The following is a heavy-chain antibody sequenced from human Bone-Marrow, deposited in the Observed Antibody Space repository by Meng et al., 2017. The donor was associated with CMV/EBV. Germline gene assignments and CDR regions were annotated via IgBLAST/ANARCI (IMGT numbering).Heavy chain of an antibody. J-gene: IGHJ4*02. CDR1: GFTVSSNY. D-gene: IGHD6-19*01. Sequence: GESLKISCAASGFTVSSNYMSWVRQAPGKGLEWVSVIYSGGSTYYADSVKGRFTISRDNSKNTLYLQMNSLRAEDTAVYYCAKVKGWTEPYYFDYWGQGTLVTVSS. V-gene: IGHV3-53*05. CDR2: IYSGGST. CDR3: AKVKGWTEPYYFDY.